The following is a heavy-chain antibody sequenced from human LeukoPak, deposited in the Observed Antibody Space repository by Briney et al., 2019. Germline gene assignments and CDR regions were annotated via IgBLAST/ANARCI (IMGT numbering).Heavy chain of an antibody. CDR3: ARLVGATYNFDY. J-gene: IGHJ4*02. D-gene: IGHD1-26*01. CDR2: IYYSGNT. V-gene: IGHV4-39*01. Sequence: SETLSLTCTVPGGSISSSSYYWGWIRQPPGKGLEWIGSIYYSGNTYYDPSLKSRVTISVDTSKDQFSLKLSSVTAADTAVYYCARLVGATYNFDYWGQGTLVTVSS. CDR1: GGSISSSSYY.